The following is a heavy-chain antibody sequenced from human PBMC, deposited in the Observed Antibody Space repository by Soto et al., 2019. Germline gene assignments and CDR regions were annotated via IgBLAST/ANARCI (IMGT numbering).Heavy chain of an antibody. CDR1: GYTFTSYG. J-gene: IGHJ6*03. V-gene: IGHV1-18*01. Sequence: QVQLVQSGAEVKKPGASVKVSCKASGYTFTSYGISWVRQAPGQGLEWMGWISAYNCNTNYAQKLQGRVTITTDTSTSTAYMELRSLRSDDTAVYYCAREGYTPDLYYFYYMDVWGKGTTVTVSS. D-gene: IGHD5-12*01. CDR3: AREGYTPDLYYFYYMDV. CDR2: ISAYNCNT.